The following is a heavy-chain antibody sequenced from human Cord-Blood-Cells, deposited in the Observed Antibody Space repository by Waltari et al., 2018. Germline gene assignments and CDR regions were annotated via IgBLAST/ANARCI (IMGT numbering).Heavy chain of an antibody. J-gene: IGHJ4*02. CDR2: LGPEDGET. CDR3: ATAYRVGAATGFDY. CDR1: GYTLTELS. D-gene: IGHD1-26*01. V-gene: IGHV1-24*01. Sequence: QVQLVQSGAEVKKPGASVKVSCKVSGYTLTELSMHWVRQAPGKGLEWMGGLGPEDGETIYAQKVQGRVTMTEETSTDTAYMELSSLRSEDTAVYYCATAYRVGAATGFDYWGQGTLVTVSS.